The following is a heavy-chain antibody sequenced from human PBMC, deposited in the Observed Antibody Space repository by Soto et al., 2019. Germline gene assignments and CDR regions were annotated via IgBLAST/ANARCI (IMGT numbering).Heavy chain of an antibody. CDR3: AKDIKRSLAQNSYSSRCYSRREQRYYYYGMDX. D-gene: IGHD6-13*01. CDR1: GFTFDYYA. CDR2: SSWGCGST. J-gene: IGHJ6*02. V-gene: IGHV3-43D*04. Sequence: FLRLSFTASGFTFDYYAMHWVRQAPGKGLEWVCLSSWGCGSTYYADSVKGRLTSSRDNSKTSLCLQMTSLRAEDTALYYCAKDIKRSLAQNSYSSRCYSRREQRYYYYGMDXWGQAPTLTVS.